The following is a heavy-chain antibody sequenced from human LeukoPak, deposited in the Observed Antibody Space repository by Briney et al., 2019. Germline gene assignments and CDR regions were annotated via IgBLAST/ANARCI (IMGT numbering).Heavy chain of an antibody. Sequence: GGSLRHSCAASGFTFSGSAMHWVRQASGKGLECVGRIRSKTNNYATAYTASVKGRFTISRDDSKNTAYLQMNSLKTEDTAVYYCAKDEEEWYYYRLDPWGQGTLVTVSS. CDR3: AKDEEEWYYYRLDP. J-gene: IGHJ5*02. D-gene: IGHD3-10*01. CDR2: IRSKTNNYAT. V-gene: IGHV3-73*01. CDR1: GFTFSGSA.